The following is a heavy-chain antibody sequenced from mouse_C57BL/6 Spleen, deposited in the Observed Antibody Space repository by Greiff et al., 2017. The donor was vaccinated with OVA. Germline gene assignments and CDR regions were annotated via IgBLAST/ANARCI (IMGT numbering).Heavy chain of an antibody. J-gene: IGHJ2*01. CDR1: GFNIKDDY. CDR2: IDPENGDT. CDR3: TGGEFDY. V-gene: IGHV14-4*01. Sequence: EVQLVESGAELVRPGASVKLSCTASGFNIKDDYMHWVKQRPEQGLEWIGWIDPENGDTEYASKFQGKATITADTSSNTAYLQLSSLTSEDTAVYYCTGGEFDYWGQGTTLTVSA.